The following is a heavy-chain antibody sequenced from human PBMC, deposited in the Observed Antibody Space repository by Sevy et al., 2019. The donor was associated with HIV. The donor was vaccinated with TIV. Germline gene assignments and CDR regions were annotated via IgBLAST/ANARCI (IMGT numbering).Heavy chain of an antibody. CDR2: IGGSGTII. J-gene: IGHJ4*02. D-gene: IGHD6-13*01. V-gene: IGHV3-11*01. CDR3: PRHSAAGNYFDY. CDR1: SDSY. Sequence: GGFLRLSCAAFSDSYMSWIRQAPGKGLEWLSYIGGSGTIIDYADSVKGRFTISRDNAKNSLSLLMNSLSAEDTAVYYCPRHSAAGNYFDYWGQGTLVTVSS.